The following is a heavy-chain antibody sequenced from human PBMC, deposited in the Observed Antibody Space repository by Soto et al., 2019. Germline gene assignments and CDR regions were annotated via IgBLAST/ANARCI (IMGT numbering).Heavy chain of an antibody. V-gene: IGHV1-18*01. D-gene: IGHD6-19*01. CDR2: ISAYNGNT. CDR3: AKAYSSGWSKFDP. CDR1: GYTFTSYG. J-gene: IGHJ5*02. Sequence: ASVKVSCKASGYTFTSYGISWVRQAPGQGLEWMGWISAYNGNTNYAQKLQGRVTMTTDTSTSTAYMELRSLRAEDTAVYYCAKAYSSGWSKFDPWGQGTLVTVSS.